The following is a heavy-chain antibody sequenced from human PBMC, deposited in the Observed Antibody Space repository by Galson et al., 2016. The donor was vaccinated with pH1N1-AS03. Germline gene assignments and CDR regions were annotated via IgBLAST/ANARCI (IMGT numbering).Heavy chain of an antibody. D-gene: IGHD4-11*01. CDR2: INSRSDTI. V-gene: IGHV3-48*02. J-gene: IGHJ6*02. CDR1: EFTFSIYH. Sequence: SLRLSCAASEFTFSIYHMSWVRQAPGKGLEWVSYINSRSDTIYYADSVKGRFTISRDNAKNSLYLQMSSLRDDDTAVYYCAKDHSNFYGMDVWGQGTLVTVSS. CDR3: AKDHSNFYGMDV.